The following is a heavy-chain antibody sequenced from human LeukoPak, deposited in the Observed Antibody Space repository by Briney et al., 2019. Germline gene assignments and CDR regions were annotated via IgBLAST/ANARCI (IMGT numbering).Heavy chain of an antibody. CDR3: ARDDITMVRGVRENWFDP. CDR2: IIPIFGTA. D-gene: IGHD3-10*01. J-gene: IGHJ5*02. Sequence: ASVKVSCKASGGTFSSYAISWVRQAPGQGLEWMGGIIPIFGTANYAQKFQGRVTITADESTGTAYMELSSLRSEDTAVYYCARDDITMVRGVRENWFDPWGQGTLVTVSS. V-gene: IGHV1-69*13. CDR1: GGTFSSYA.